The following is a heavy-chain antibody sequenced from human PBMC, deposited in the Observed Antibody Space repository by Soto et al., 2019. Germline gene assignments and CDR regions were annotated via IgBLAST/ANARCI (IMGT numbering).Heavy chain of an antibody. CDR1: GFTFSSYN. Sequence: PGGSLRLSCAASGFTFSSYNMNWVRQAPGKGLEWVSYITSSSTTIYYADSVKGRFTISRDNAKNSLYLQMNSLRAEDTAVYYCASDTILYGRKDRGQGTLVTVSS. CDR2: ITSSSTTI. V-gene: IGHV3-48*01. D-gene: IGHD3-3*01. J-gene: IGHJ1*01. CDR3: ASDTILYGRKD.